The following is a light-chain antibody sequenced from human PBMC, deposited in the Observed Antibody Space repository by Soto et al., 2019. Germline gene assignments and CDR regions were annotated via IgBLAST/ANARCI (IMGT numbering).Light chain of an antibody. V-gene: IGLV1-40*01. J-gene: IGLJ3*02. Sequence: QLVLTQPPSVSGAPGQRVTISCTGSSSNIGAGYDVHWYQQLPGTAPKLLIYGDSNRPSGVPDRFSGSKSGTSASLAITGLQAEDEADYYCQSYDSSLNVWVFGGGTKLTVL. CDR3: QSYDSSLNVWV. CDR2: GDS. CDR1: SSNIGAGYD.